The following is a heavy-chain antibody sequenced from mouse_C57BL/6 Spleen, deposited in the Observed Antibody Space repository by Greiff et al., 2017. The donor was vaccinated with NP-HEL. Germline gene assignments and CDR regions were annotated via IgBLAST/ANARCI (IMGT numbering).Heavy chain of an antibody. J-gene: IGHJ2*01. CDR1: GYTFTSYW. CDR3: AVIATGGAKDYFDY. Sequence: QVQLQQSGAELVKPGASVKMSCTASGYTFTSYWITWVKQTPGQGLEWIGDIYPGSGSTNYNDKFKSKATLTVDTSSSTVYMQLSRLTSEDSAVYDCAVIATGGAKDYFDYWGQGTTLTVSS. D-gene: IGHD1-1*01. CDR2: IYPGSGST. V-gene: IGHV1-55*01.